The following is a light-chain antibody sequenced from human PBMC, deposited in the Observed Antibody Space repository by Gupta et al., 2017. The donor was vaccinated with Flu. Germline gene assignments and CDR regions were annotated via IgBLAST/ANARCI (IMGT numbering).Light chain of an antibody. Sequence: RASLSLQATSDSKYYVNWYQQKPGKPPELLIYCADKMETGVPSRFSGSESGTDFTLTISSLQAEDVATYYCQQYDAIPPTFGGGTKVEIK. V-gene: IGKV4-1*01. J-gene: IGKJ4*01. CDR1: LSLQATSDSKYY. CDR2: CAD. CDR3: QQYDAIPPT.